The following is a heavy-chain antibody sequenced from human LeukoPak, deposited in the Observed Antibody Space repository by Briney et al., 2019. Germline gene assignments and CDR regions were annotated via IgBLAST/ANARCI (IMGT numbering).Heavy chain of an antibody. J-gene: IGHJ4*02. D-gene: IGHD1-26*01. CDR1: GFTFSSYG. CDR3: AKDLEVGATSPFDY. V-gene: IGHV3-30*18. CDR2: ISYDGSNK. Sequence: GGSLRLSCAASGFTFSSYGMHWVRQAPGKGLEWVAVISYDGSNKYYADSVKGRFTISRDNSKNTLYLQMNSLRAEDTAVYYYAKDLEVGATSPFDYWGQGTLVTVSS.